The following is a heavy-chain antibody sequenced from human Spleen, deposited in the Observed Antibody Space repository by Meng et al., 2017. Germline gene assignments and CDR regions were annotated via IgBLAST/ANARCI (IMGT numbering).Heavy chain of an antibody. CDR3: ARVTGYCSSTSCYRKFDY. J-gene: IGHJ4*02. V-gene: IGHV4-59*01. D-gene: IGHD2-2*01. Sequence: GSLRLSCTVSDDSISSYYWSWIRQPPGKGLEWIGYIYYSGSTNYNPSLKSRVTISVDTSKNQFSLKLSSVTAADTAVYYCARVTGYCSSTSCYRKFDYWGQGTLVTVSS. CDR2: IYYSGST. CDR1: DDSISSYY.